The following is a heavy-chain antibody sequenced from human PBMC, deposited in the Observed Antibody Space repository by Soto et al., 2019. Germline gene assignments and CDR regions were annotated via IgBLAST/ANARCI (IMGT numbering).Heavy chain of an antibody. CDR2: MAYDGSTK. Sequence: GKGLEWVAVMAYDGSTKYYADSVKGRFTISRDNPKNTLYLQMNSLRAEDTAVYYWARGLLGYSSSWASSGMDVWVQGTTVTV. CDR3: ARGLLGYSSSWASSGMDV. D-gene: IGHD6-13*01. V-gene: IGHV3-30*04. J-gene: IGHJ6*02.